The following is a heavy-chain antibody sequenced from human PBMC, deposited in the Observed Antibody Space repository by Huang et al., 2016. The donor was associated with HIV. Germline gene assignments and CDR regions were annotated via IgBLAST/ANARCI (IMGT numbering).Heavy chain of an antibody. V-gene: IGHV1-8*02. CDR3: ARSAYGDLDY. CDR2: VNPNTGST. CDR1: GYTFTNYD. D-gene: IGHD4-17*01. Sequence: QVHLVQSGAEVKKPGASVKVSCKASGYTFTNYDINWVRQAPGRGLEWMGWVNPNTGSTGFAQSFQGRVTMTRKTSITTAYMELTSLTSEDTAVYYCARSAYGDLDYWGLGTLVIVSS. J-gene: IGHJ4*02.